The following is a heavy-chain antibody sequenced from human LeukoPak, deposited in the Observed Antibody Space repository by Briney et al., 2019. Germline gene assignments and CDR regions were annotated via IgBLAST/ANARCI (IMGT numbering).Heavy chain of an antibody. J-gene: IGHJ5*02. V-gene: IGHV4-34*01. CDR3: AGKPRYCSSTSCYGVDP. CDR1: GGSFSGYY. CDR2: INHSGST. D-gene: IGHD2-2*01. Sequence: SETLSLTCAVYGGSFSGYYWSWIRQPPGKGLEWIGEINHSGSTNYNPSLKSRVTISVDTSKNQFSLKLSSVTAADTAVYYCAGKPRYCSSTSCYGVDPWGQGTLVTVSS.